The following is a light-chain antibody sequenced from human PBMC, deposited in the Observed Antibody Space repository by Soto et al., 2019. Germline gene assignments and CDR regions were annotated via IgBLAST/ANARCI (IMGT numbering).Light chain of an antibody. CDR3: QQLNSYPHT. CDR1: HSISSW. J-gene: IGKJ5*01. Sequence: DIQMTQSPSTLSASVGDRVTIICRASHSISSWLAWYQQKAGKAPKLLISKASNLDSGVPSRFSGSGSGTDFTLTISSLQPEDFATYYCQQLNSYPHTFGQGTRLEIK. CDR2: KAS. V-gene: IGKV1-5*03.